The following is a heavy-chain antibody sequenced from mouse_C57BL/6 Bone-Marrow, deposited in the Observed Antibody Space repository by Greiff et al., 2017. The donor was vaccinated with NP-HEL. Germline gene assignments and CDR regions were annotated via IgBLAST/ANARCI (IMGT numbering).Heavy chain of an antibody. CDR3: ARHLSPLDY. CDR1: GFTFSSYG. V-gene: IGHV5-6*01. J-gene: IGHJ2*01. CDR2: ISSGGSYT. Sequence: VQLQQSGGDLVKPGGSLKLSCAASGFTFSSYGMSWVRQTPDKRLEWVATISSGGSYTYYPDSVKGRFTISRDNAKNTLYLQMSSLKSEDTAMYYCARHLSPLDYWGQGTTLTVSS.